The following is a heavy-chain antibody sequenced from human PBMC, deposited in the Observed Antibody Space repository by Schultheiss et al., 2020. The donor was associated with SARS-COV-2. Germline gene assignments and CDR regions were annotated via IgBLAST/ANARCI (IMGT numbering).Heavy chain of an antibody. CDR1: GYTFTSYD. J-gene: IGHJ5*02. Sequence: ASVKVSCKASGYTFTSYDINWVRQATGQGLEWMGRIIPNSGGTNYAQKFQGRVTMTRDTSISTAYMELSRLRSDDTAVYYCAREVSVDTESRFDPWGHGALVTVSS. V-gene: IGHV1-2*02. CDR3: AREVSVDTESRFDP. CDR2: IIPNSGGT. D-gene: IGHD5-18*01.